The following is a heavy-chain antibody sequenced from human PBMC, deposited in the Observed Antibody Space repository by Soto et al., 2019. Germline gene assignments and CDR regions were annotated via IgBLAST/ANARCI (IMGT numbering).Heavy chain of an antibody. D-gene: IGHD2-15*01. CDR2: ISGSGGST. CDR3: EASGGSSDAFDI. Sequence: GSLRLSCAASGFTLSSYAMSWVRQAPGKGLEWVSAISGSGGSTYYADSVKGRFTISRDNSKNTLYLQMNSLRAEDTAVYYCEASGGSSDAFDIWGQGTMVTVSS. CDR1: GFTLSSYA. V-gene: IGHV3-23*01. J-gene: IGHJ3*02.